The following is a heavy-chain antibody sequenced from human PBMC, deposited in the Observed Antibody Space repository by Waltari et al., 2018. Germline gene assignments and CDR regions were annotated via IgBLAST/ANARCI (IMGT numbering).Heavy chain of an antibody. J-gene: IGHJ4*02. CDR1: GFPFSSAW. CDR3: ESQITAAGY. D-gene: IGHD6-13*01. CDR2: INSDGSST. V-gene: IGHV3-74*01. Sequence: EVQLVESGGGLVQPGGSLRRSCAASGFPFSSAWVHWGRQAPGKGLGWVSHINSDGSSTNYADSVKGRFTISRDNAKNTLYLQMNSLRAEDTAVYYCESQITAAGYWGQGTLVTVSS.